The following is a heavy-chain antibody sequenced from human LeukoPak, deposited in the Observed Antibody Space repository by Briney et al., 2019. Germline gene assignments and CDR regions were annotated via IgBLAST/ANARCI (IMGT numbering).Heavy chain of an antibody. V-gene: IGHV4-30-4*01. CDR3: ARVGVSGFYEIDY. J-gene: IGHJ4*02. D-gene: IGHD3-22*01. Sequence: SQTLSLTCTVSGVSISSGDYYWSWIRQPPGKGLEWIGYTYYSGSTYYNPSLKSRIIISVDTSKNQFSLELSSVTAADTAVYYCARVGVSGFYEIDYWGQGTLVTVSS. CDR2: TYYSGST. CDR1: GVSISSGDYY.